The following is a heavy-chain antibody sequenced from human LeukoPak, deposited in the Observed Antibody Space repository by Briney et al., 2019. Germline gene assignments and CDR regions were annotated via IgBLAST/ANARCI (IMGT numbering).Heavy chain of an antibody. D-gene: IGHD6-19*01. CDR1: GGSFSGYY. CDR3: ARASSGWPGPFDAFDI. J-gene: IGHJ3*02. CDR2: INHSGST. Sequence: PSETLSLTCAVYGGSFSGYYWSWIRQPPGKGLEWIGEINHSGSTNYNPSLKSRVTISVDTSKNQFSLKLSSVTAADTAVYYCARASSGWPGPFDAFDIWGQGTMVTVSS. V-gene: IGHV4-34*01.